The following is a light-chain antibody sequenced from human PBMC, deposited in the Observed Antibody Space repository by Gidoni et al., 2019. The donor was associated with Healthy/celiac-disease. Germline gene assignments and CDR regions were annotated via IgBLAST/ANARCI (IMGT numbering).Light chain of an antibody. CDR1: QDISNY. J-gene: IGKJ4*01. Sequence: DIQMTQSPSSLSASVGDRVTITCQASQDISNYLNWYQQKPGQAPKRLIYDASNLETGVPSRFSGSGSGTDFTFTISSLQPEDIATYYCQQYDNLLTFGGGTKVEIK. V-gene: IGKV1-33*01. CDR2: DAS. CDR3: QQYDNLLT.